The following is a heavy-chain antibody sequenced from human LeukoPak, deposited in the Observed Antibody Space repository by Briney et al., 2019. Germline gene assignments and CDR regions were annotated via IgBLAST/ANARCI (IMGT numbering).Heavy chain of an antibody. CDR2: ISSSGSNI. V-gene: IGHV3-48*03. D-gene: IGHD3-22*01. CDR3: AXXXXYYDXXXXXGRRXEYFQH. CDR1: GFTLSSYE. Sequence: GGSLRLSCAASGFTLSSYEMNWVRQAPGKGREWVSYISSSGSNIYYTDSVKSRFTISTDTAKNSLYLQMNSLRAADTAVNYCAXXXXYYDXXXXXGRRXEYFQHWGQGTLVTVSS. J-gene: IGHJ1*01.